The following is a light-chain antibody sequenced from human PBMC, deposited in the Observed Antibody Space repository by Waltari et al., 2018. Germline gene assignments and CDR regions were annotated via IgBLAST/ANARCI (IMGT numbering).Light chain of an antibody. J-gene: IGLJ3*02. Sequence: QSALTQPASVSGSPGQSITLSCPGTNTAVGGPNHVPWYQQHPGQAPKLIISDVSNRPSGVSDRFSGSKSDNTASLTISGLQAEDEADYYCNSFTDSVTWVFGGGTKLTVL. CDR1: NTAVGGPNH. CDR2: DVS. V-gene: IGLV2-14*01. CDR3: NSFTDSVTWV.